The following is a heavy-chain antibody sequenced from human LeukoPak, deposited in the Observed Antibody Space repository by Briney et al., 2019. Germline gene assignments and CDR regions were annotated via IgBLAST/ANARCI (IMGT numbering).Heavy chain of an antibody. V-gene: IGHV3-21*01. Sequence: GGSLRLSCAASGFTFSSYSMNWVRQAPGKGLEWVSSISSSSSYIYYADSVKGRFTISRDNAKNSLYLQMNSLRAEDTAVYYCARDPGREPYWNYWGQGTLVTVSS. CDR1: GFTFSSYS. CDR2: ISSSSSYI. J-gene: IGHJ4*02. D-gene: IGHD1-1*01. CDR3: ARDPGREPYWNY.